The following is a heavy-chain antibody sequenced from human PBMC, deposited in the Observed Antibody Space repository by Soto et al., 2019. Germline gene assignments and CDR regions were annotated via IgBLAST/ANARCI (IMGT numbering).Heavy chain of an antibody. D-gene: IGHD2-21*02. V-gene: IGHV4-34*01. CDR2: IRHSGST. Sequence: QVQLQQWGAGLLKPSETLFLTCAVYGGSFSGYYWSWIRQPPGKGLEWIGEIRHSGSTNYNPSLKSRVTISVDTSKNQFSLKLSSVTAADTAVYYCARTYGGNSFDYWGQGTLVTVSS. CDR1: GGSFSGYY. J-gene: IGHJ4*02. CDR3: ARTYGGNSFDY.